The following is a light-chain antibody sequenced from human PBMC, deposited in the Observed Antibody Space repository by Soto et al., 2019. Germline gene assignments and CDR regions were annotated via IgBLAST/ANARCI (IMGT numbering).Light chain of an antibody. CDR3: HQYYTSPLT. CDR2: WAS. CDR1: QNILYKSKNKNY. Sequence: DLVLTQSPDSLGMSLGERATINCKTSQNILYKSKNKNYLAWYQQKPGQPPKLLIYWASARESGVPDRLSGSGSGTDFTLTISSLQTEDVAVYYCHQYYTSPLTFGGGTKVDIK. J-gene: IGKJ4*01. V-gene: IGKV4-1*01.